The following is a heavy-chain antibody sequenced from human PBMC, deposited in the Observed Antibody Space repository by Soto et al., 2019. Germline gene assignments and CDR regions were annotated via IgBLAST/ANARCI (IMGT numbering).Heavy chain of an antibody. CDR2: ISSSGSTI. D-gene: IGHD3-10*01. CDR1: GFTFSDYY. V-gene: IGHV3-11*01. J-gene: IGHJ6*02. Sequence: GGSLRLSCAASGFTFSDYYMSWIRQAPGKGLEWVSYISSSGSTIYYADSVKGRFTISRDNAKNSLYLQMNSLRAEDTAVYYCARDHYYGSGSYYNVVSYCGMDVWGQGTTVTVSS. CDR3: ARDHYYGSGSYYNVVSYCGMDV.